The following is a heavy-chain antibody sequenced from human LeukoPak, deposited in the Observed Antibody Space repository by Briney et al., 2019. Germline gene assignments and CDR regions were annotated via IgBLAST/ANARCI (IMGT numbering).Heavy chain of an antibody. J-gene: IGHJ4*02. V-gene: IGHV4-4*07. CDR1: GGSSCISTYY. D-gene: IGHD1-26*01. Sequence: SETLSLTCTVSGGSSCISTYYWSWIRQPAGKGLEWIGRIYTSGSTNYNPSLKSRVTMSVDTSKNQFSLKLSSVTAADTAVYYCAIESGSYSPFDYWGQGTLVTVSS. CDR3: AIESGSYSPFDY. CDR2: IYTSGST.